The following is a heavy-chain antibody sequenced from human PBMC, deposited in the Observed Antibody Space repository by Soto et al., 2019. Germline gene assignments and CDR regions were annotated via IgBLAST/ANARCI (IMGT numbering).Heavy chain of an antibody. J-gene: IGHJ4*02. V-gene: IGHV4-61*01. CDR2: IYYSGST. CDR3: ARSAFYGENDY. Sequence: QVQLQESGPGLVNSSETLSITCTVSGGSVSSGSYYWSLIRQPPGKGLEWIGYIYYSGSTNYNPPLKSLVNISVDTSKNQFPLKLSSVTAADTAVYYCARSAFYGENDYWGQGTLVTVSS. D-gene: IGHD4-17*01. CDR1: GGSVSSGSYY.